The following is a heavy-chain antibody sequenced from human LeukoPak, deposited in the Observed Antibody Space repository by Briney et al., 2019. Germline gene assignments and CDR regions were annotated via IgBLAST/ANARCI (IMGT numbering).Heavy chain of an antibody. CDR1: GGPVSSGSYY. J-gene: IGHJ5*02. CDR2: IYYSGST. Sequence: SETLSLTCTVSGGPVSSGSYYWSWIRQPPGKGLEWIGYIYYSGSTNYNPSLKSRVTISLDTSKNHFSLKLSSVTAADTAVYYCARDISYCTSTSCSNWFDPWGQGTLVTVSS. D-gene: IGHD2-2*01. CDR3: ARDISYCTSTSCSNWFDP. V-gene: IGHV4-61*03.